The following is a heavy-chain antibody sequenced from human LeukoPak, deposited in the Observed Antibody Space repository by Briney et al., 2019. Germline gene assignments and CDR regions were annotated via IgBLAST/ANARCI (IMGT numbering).Heavy chain of an antibody. D-gene: IGHD2-15*01. CDR3: AKSTPAQTRVDYFDY. Sequence: GGSLRLSCAASGFTFSSYAVSWVRQAPGKGLEWVSAISGSGGSTYYADSVKGRFTISRDNSKNTLYLQMNSLRAEDTAVYYCAKSTPAQTRVDYFDYWGQGTLVTVSS. V-gene: IGHV3-23*01. CDR2: ISGSGGST. CDR1: GFTFSSYA. J-gene: IGHJ4*02.